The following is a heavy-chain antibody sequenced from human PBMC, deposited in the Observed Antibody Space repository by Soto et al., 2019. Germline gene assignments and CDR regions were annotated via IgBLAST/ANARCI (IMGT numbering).Heavy chain of an antibody. D-gene: IGHD6-13*01. Sequence: ASVKVSCKTSGYTFTGYYMHWVRQAPGQGLEWMGWINPNSGGTNYAQEFQGRVTMTRDTSISTTYMELSSLRSDDTAVYFCASPIIAAAGTPYFDYWGQGAMVTVSS. CDR1: GYTFTGYY. CDR2: INPNSGGT. J-gene: IGHJ4*02. CDR3: ASPIIAAAGTPYFDY. V-gene: IGHV1-2*02.